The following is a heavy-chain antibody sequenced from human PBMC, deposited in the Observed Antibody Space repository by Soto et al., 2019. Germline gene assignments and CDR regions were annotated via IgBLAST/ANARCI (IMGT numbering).Heavy chain of an antibody. V-gene: IGHV1-3*01. CDR1: GYTFTSYA. D-gene: IGHD3-9*01. CDR3: ARDTDPHYDILTGYRY. CDR2: INAGNGNT. J-gene: IGHJ4*02. Sequence: ASVKVSCKASGYTFTSYAMHWVRQAPGQRLEWMGWINAGNGNTKYSQKFQGRVTITRDTSASTAYMELSSLRSEDTAVYYCARDTDPHYDILTGYRYWGQGTLVTVSS.